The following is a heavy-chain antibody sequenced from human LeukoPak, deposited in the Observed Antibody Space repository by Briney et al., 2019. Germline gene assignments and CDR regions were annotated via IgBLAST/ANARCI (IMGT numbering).Heavy chain of an antibody. J-gene: IGHJ4*02. CDR2: ISGSGGST. CDR1: GFTFSSYG. D-gene: IGHD6-13*01. V-gene: IGHV3-23*01. CDR3: ARVGLYSSSWFDY. Sequence: GGSLRLSCAASGFTFSSYGMSWVRQAPGKGLEWVSAISGSGGSTYYADSVKGRFTISRDNSKNTLYLQMNSLRAEDTAVYYCARVGLYSSSWFDYWGQGTPVTVSS.